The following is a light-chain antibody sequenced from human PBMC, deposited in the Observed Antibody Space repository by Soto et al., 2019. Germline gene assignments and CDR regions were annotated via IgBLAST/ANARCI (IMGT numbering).Light chain of an antibody. J-gene: IGLJ2*01. V-gene: IGLV2-8*01. Sequence: QSVLTQPPSASGSPGQSVTISCTGTSGDVGGYNSVSWYQQHPGKAPKLMIYEVTKRPSGVPDRFSGSKSGNTASLTVSGLQAEDEADYYCSSYADTTNLIFGGGTKVTVL. CDR1: SGDVGGYNS. CDR3: SSYADTTNLI. CDR2: EVT.